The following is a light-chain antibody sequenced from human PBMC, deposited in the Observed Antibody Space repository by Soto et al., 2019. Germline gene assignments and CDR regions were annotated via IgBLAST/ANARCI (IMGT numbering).Light chain of an antibody. CDR1: QYISNY. CDR2: TAS. V-gene: IGKV1-39*01. CDR3: QQSYSTPPT. Sequence: DIKMTQSPSSLSASVGDRVTITCRASQYISNYLNWYQQKSRPAPKLLIHTASTLQSGVPSRFSGRGSGPDFTLTISSVQPDDFAIYFCQQSYSTPPTFGQGTTLEIK. J-gene: IGKJ2*01.